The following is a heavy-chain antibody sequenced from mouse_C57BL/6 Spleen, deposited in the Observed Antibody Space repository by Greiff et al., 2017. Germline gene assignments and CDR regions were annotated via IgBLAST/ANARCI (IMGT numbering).Heavy chain of an antibody. CDR2: INPNSGST. Sequence: QVHVKQSGAELVKPGASVKLSCKASGYTFTSYWMHWVKQRPGQGLEWIGMINPNSGSTNCNEKFKSKATLTVDKSSSTAYMQLSSLTSEDSAVYYCARAGNYFDYCGQGTTLTVSA. CDR1: GYTFTSYW. J-gene: IGHJ2*01. CDR3: ARAGNYFDY. V-gene: IGHV1-64*01.